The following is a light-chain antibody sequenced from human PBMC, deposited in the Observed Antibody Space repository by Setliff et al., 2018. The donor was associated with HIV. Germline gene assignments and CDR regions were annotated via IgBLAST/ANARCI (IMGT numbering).Light chain of an antibody. J-gene: IGLJ2*01. V-gene: IGLV2-23*02. CDR1: SSDFGNYNL. CDR2: EVD. CDR3: CSYAGSGALV. Sequence: QSALTQPASVSGSPGQSITISCTGTSSDFGNYNLVSWYQQHPGKTPKLILYEVDKRPSGISDRFSGSKSGNTASLTISGLQAEDEADYYCCSYAGSGALVFGGGTKVTVL.